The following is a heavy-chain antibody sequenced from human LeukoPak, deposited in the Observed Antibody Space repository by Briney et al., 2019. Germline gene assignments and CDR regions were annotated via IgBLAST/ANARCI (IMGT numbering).Heavy chain of an antibody. J-gene: IGHJ4*02. V-gene: IGHV4-4*02. CDR3: ARMAYFARSVAPLIDY. CDR1: GGSISGSSSIC. D-gene: IGHD2/OR15-2a*01. Sequence: PSETLSLTCAVSGGSISGSSSICWTWVRQPPGKGLEWIGEIYDSGATNYNPSLKSRVTMLLDKSKNQFPLKLNSVTAADTAVYYCARMAYFARSVAPLIDYWGQGTLVTVSS. CDR2: IYDSGAT.